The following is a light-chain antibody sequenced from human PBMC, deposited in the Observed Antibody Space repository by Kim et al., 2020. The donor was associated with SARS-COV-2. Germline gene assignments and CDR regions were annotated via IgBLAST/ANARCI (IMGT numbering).Light chain of an antibody. V-gene: IGLV3-21*04. CDR1: DLGSKS. CDR2: YDS. CDR3: EVWDTGMDHWV. J-gene: IGLJ3*02. Sequence: SYELTQPPSVSVAPGKTARITCGGDDLGSKSVHWYQQKPGQAPVLVIFYDSDRPSGIPERLSGAHSGNTATLTISRVEAGDEADSYCEVWDTGMDHWVFG.